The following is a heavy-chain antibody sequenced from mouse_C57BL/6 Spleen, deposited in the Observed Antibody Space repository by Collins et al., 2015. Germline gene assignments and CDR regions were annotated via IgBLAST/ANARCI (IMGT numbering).Heavy chain of an antibody. CDR1: GYTFTSYW. D-gene: IGHD1-1*01. J-gene: IGHJ3*01. V-gene: IGHV1-52*01. Sequence: QLQQPGAELVRPGSSVKLSCKASGYTFTSYWMHWVKQRPIQGLEWIGNIDPSDSETHYNQKFKDKATLTVDKSSSTAYMQLSSLTSEDSAVYYCARSVYYYGSSPFAYWGQGTLVTVSA. CDR3: ARSVYYYGSSPFAY. CDR2: IDPSDSET.